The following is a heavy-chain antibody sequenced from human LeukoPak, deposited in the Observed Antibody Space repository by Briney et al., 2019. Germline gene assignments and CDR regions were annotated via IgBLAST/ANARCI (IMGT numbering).Heavy chain of an antibody. D-gene: IGHD1-1*01. V-gene: IGHV3-30*04. CDR1: GFTFSSYA. J-gene: IGHJ4*02. Sequence: GGTLSLSCAASGFTFSSYAMYWGRQAPPKGLAWVAVISYDGSNKYYADSVKGRFTISRDNTKNTLYLQMDSLRFEDAAVYYCAQDLAYIMFDNWGQGTLVTVSS. CDR2: ISYDGSNK. CDR3: AQDLAYIMFDN.